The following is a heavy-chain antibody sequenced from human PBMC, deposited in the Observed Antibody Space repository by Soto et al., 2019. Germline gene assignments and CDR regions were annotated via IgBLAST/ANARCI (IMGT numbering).Heavy chain of an antibody. V-gene: IGHV3-30*18. J-gene: IGHJ6*02. Sequence: QVQLVESGGGVVQPGRSLRLSCAASGFTFSSYGMHWVRQAPGKGLEWVAVISYDGSNKYYADSVKGRFTISRDNSKNTLYLQMNSLRAEDTAVYYCAKDLYYDFWSGYPNTGYYYYGMDVCGQGTTVTVSS. CDR3: AKDLYYDFWSGYPNTGYYYYGMDV. D-gene: IGHD3-3*01. CDR2: ISYDGSNK. CDR1: GFTFSSYG.